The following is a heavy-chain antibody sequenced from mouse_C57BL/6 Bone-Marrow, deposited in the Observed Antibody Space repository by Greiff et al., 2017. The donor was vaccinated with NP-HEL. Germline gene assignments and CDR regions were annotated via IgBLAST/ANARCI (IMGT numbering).Heavy chain of an antibody. J-gene: IGHJ2*01. CDR3: ARLGSSYLFDY. D-gene: IGHD1-1*01. CDR2: ISNLAYSI. V-gene: IGHV5-15*01. CDR1: GFTFSDYG. Sequence: EVKLVESGGGLVQPGGSLKLSCAASGFTFSDYGMAWVRQAPRKGPEWVAFISNLAYSIYYADTVTGRFTISRENAKNTLYLEMSSLRSEDTAMYYCARLGSSYLFDYWGHGTTLTVSS.